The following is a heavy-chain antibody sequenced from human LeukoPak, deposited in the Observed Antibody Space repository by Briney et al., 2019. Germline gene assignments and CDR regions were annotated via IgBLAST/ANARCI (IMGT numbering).Heavy chain of an antibody. V-gene: IGHV4-30-2*01. Sequence: SETLSLTCAVSGGSISSGGYSWSWIRQPPGKGLEWIGYIYHSGSTYYNPSLKSRVTISVDRSKNQFSLKLSSVTAADTAVYYCARVYDSGSYYWSDPWGQGTLVTVSS. CDR1: GGSISSGGYS. CDR2: IYHSGST. J-gene: IGHJ5*02. D-gene: IGHD3-10*01. CDR3: ARVYDSGSYYWSDP.